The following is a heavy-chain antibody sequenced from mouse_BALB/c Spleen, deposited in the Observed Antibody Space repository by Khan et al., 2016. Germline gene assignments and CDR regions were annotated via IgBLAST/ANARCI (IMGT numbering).Heavy chain of an antibody. J-gene: IGHJ2*01. CDR2: ISYSGST. CDR3: ARNYRYFDY. V-gene: IGHV3-2*02. Sequence: EVQLQESGPGLVKPSQSLSLTCTVTGYSITSDYAWNWIRQFPGNKLEWMGYISYSGSTSYNPSLKSRISITRDTSKNQFFLQLNSVTTEDTATXYCARNYRYFDYWGQGTTLTVSS. D-gene: IGHD2-14*01. CDR1: GYSITSDYA.